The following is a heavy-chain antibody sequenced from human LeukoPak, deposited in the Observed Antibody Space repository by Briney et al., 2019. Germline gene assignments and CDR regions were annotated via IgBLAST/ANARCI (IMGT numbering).Heavy chain of an antibody. J-gene: IGHJ5*02. D-gene: IGHD6-6*01. CDR1: GGTFSSYA. V-gene: IGHV1-69*01. CDR2: IIPIFGTA. CDR3: ARSGWLVSWFDP. Sequence: SSVKVSCKASGGTFSSYAISRVRQAPGQGLEWMGGIIPIFGTANYAQKFQGRVTITADESTSTAYMELSSLRSEDTAVYYCARSGWLVSWFDPWGQGTLVTVSS.